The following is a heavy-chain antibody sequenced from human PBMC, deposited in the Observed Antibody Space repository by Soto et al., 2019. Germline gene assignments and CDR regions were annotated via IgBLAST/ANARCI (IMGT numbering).Heavy chain of an antibody. V-gene: IGHV4-34*01. CDR2: INHSGST. Sequence: PSETLSLTCAVYGGSFSGYYWSWIRQPPGKGLAWIGEINHSGSTNYNPSLKSRVTISVDTSKNQFSLMLSSVTAADTAVYYCAIAPRKIVVVPAASLVYYYYGMDVWGQGTTVTVSS. CDR1: GGSFSGYY. D-gene: IGHD2-2*01. J-gene: IGHJ6*02. CDR3: AIAPRKIVVVPAASLVYYYYGMDV.